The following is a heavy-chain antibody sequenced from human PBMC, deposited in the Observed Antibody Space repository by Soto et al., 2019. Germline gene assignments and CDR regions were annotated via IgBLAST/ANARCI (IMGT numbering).Heavy chain of an antibody. J-gene: IGHJ6*03. Sequence: SETLSLTCSVSGGSISSYYWSWIRQPPGKGLEWIGYIYYSGSTNYNPSLKSRVTISVDTSKNQFSLKLSSVTAADTAGYYCARLRRGQNYYYHYMDVWGKGTTVTVSS. CDR3: ARLRRGQNYYYHYMDV. CDR1: GGSISSYY. V-gene: IGHV4-59*08. CDR2: IYYSGST.